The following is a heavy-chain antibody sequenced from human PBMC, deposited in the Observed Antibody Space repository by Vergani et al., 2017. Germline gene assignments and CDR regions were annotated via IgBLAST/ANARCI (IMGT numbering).Heavy chain of an antibody. V-gene: IGHV3-23*04. CDR1: GFTFSSYA. Sequence: EVQLVESGGGLVQPGGSLRLSCAASGFTFSSYAMSWVRQAPGKGLEWVSAISGSGGSTYYADSVKGRFTISRDNSKNTLYLQMNSLRAEDTAVYYCAKDMGYYDILTGYYKRSWFDPWGHGTLVTVSS. J-gene: IGHJ5*02. D-gene: IGHD3-9*01. CDR2: ISGSGGST. CDR3: AKDMGYYDILTGYYKRSWFDP.